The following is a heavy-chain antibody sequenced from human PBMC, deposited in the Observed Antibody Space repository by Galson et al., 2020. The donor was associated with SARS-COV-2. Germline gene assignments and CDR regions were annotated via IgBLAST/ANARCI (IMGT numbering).Heavy chain of an antibody. V-gene: IGHV3-48*04. CDR2: ISSSSKTI. CDR3: ARDFRLDWWELGVDAFDI. CDR1: GFTFSNYN. D-gene: IGHD1-26*01. J-gene: IGHJ3*02. Sequence: QAGGSLRLSCAASGFTFSNYNMNWVRQAPGKGLEWVSYISSSSKTIYYVDSVKGRFTISRDNAKNSLYLQMNSLRAEDTAVYYCARDFRLDWWELGVDAFDIWGQGTLVTVSS.